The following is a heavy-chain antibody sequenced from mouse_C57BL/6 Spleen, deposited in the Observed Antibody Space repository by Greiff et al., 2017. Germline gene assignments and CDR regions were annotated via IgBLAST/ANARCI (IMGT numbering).Heavy chain of an antibody. J-gene: IGHJ2*01. CDR2: IDPDDGDT. D-gene: IGHD2-4*01. CDR1: GFNIKDYY. Sequence: EVQLQQSGAELVRPGASLKLSCTASGFNIKDYYMPWVKQRPEQGLEWIGRIDPDDGDTEYAPKFQGQVTMTADTTTNTASLQLSSLTSEDTAVYCYTTPMITLYYFDYWGQGTTLTVSS. CDR3: TTPMITLYYFDY. V-gene: IGHV14-1*01.